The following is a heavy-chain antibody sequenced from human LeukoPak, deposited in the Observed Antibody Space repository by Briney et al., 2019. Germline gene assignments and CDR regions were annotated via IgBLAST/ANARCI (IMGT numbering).Heavy chain of an antibody. J-gene: IGHJ5*02. V-gene: IGHV1-8*01. CDR1: GYTFTSFD. CDR2: MSPNSGDT. CDR3: ARDSRRPWLYGWVCFDP. D-gene: IGHD3-10*01. Sequence: PAASVKVSCKASGYTFTSFDINWVRQATGQGLEWMGWMSPNSGDTGSAQKLQGRVTMTTDTSTSTAYMELRSLRSDDTAVYYCARDSRRPWLYGWVCFDPWGQGTLVTVSS.